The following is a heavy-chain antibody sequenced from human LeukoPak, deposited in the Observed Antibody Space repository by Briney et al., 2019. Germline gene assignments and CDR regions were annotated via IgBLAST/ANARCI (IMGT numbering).Heavy chain of an antibody. J-gene: IGHJ4*02. V-gene: IGHV3-23*01. Sequence: GGSLRLSCATSGFPFSDFSMSWVRQAPGKGLGWISTTNSGGTSTYYAESVKGWFTISRDNSKNTLYLQMSSLRVEDTAVYYCAKQSYARSLGEGGPGTLVSVSS. D-gene: IGHD2-8*01. CDR2: TNSGGTST. CDR3: AKQSYARSLGE. CDR1: GFPFSDFS.